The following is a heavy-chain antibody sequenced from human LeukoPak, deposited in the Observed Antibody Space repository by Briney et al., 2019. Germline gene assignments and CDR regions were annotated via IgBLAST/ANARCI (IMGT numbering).Heavy chain of an antibody. CDR2: ISSNGGST. CDR1: GFTFSSYA. CDR3: VKRLNNYFDY. J-gene: IGHJ4*02. Sequence: PGGSLGLSCSASGFTFSSYAMHWVRQAPGKGLEFVSGISSNGGSTYYTDPVKGRLTISRDNSKNTVYLQMSSLRPEDTAVYFRVKRLNNYFDYWGQGTLVTVSS. V-gene: IGHV3-64D*06. D-gene: IGHD4/OR15-4a*01.